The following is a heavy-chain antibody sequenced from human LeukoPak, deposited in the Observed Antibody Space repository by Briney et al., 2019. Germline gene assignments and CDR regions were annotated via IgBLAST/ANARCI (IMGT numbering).Heavy chain of an antibody. CDR2: IYYSGST. Sequence: SETLSLTCTVSGGSISSRSYYWGWIRQPPGKGLEWIGSIYYSGSTYYNSSLKSRGTISVDTSHTEFSLRVSSGTAADTAVYYCARHFGNGYGYADYWGQGTLVTVSS. CDR3: ARHFGNGYGYADY. V-gene: IGHV4-39*01. CDR1: GGSISSRSYY. D-gene: IGHD5-18*01. J-gene: IGHJ4*02.